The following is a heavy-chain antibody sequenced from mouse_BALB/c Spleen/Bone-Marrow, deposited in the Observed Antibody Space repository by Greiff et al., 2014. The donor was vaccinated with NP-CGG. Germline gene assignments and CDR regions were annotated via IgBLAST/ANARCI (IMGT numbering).Heavy chain of an antibody. D-gene: IGHD1-1*01. CDR2: INPSTGYT. J-gene: IGHJ3*01. CDR1: GYTFTSYW. V-gene: IGHV1-7*01. Sequence: VQLQQSGAELAKPGASVKMSCKASGYTFTSYWMHWVKQRPGQGLEWIGYINPSTGYTEYNQKFKDKATLTADKSSSTAYMRLSSLTSEDSAVYYCAREGYYGSPFAYWGQGTLVTVSA. CDR3: AREGYYGSPFAY.